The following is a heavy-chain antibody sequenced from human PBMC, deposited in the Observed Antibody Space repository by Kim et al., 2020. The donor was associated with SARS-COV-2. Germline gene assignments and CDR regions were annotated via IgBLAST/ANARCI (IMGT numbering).Heavy chain of an antibody. J-gene: IGHJ4*02. CDR1: GFTFSNAW. D-gene: IGHD3-10*01. V-gene: IGHV3-15*01. CDR3: TTKKLLWFGELSDY. Sequence: GGSLRLSCAASGFTFSNAWMSWVRQAPGKGLERVGRIKSKTDGGTTDYAAPVKGRFTISRDDSKNTLYLQMNSLKTEDTAVYYCTTKKLLWFGELSDYWGQGTLVTVSS. CDR2: IKSKTDGGTT.